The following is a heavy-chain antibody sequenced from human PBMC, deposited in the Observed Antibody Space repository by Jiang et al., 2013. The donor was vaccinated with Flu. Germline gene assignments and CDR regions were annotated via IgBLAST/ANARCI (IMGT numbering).Heavy chain of an antibody. Sequence: GSLTLSCAASGFTLTSYTMSWVRQAPGKGLEWISSISSSASYIYHADPVKGRFTISRDNAKNSLFLQMNSLTAEDTAVYYCARGIGDDSRDYWGQ. CDR2: ISSSASYI. J-gene: IGHJ4*02. V-gene: IGHV3-21*01. CDR1: GFTLTSYT. CDR3: ARGIGDDSRDY. D-gene: IGHD2-21*02.